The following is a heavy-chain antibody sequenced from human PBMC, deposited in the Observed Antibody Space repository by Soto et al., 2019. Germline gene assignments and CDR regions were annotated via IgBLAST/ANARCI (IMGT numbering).Heavy chain of an antibody. D-gene: IGHD6-19*01. Sequence: QLQVQESGPGLVKPSETLSLTCTVSGCSISSSSYYWGWIRQPPGKGLEWIGTIYYSGSTYYNPSLKSRVSISVDRSKSQFSLSLNSVTAADTAMYYCARRGAVTVSPVDSWGQGTLVTVSS. V-gene: IGHV4-39*01. CDR2: IYYSGST. J-gene: IGHJ4*02. CDR1: GCSISSSSYY. CDR3: ARRGAVTVSPVDS.